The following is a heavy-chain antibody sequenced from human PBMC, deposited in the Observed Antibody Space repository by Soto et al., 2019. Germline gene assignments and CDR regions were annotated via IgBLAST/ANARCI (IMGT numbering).Heavy chain of an antibody. J-gene: IGHJ6*02. CDR1: GFTFSSYG. V-gene: IGHV3-30*03. CDR3: ARVSSGSYSLSYYGMDA. CDR2: ISYDGSNK. D-gene: IGHD1-26*01. Sequence: GGSLRLSCAASGFTFSSYGMHWVRQAPGKGLEWVAAISYDGSNKYYADSVKGRFTISRDNAKNTLYLQMNSLRDEDTAVYYCARVSSGSYSLSYYGMDAWDQGTTVTV.